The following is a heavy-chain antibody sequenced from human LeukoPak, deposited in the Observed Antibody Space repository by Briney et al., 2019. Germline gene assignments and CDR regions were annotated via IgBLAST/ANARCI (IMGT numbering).Heavy chain of an antibody. D-gene: IGHD1-26*01. CDR2: IYYSGST. V-gene: IGHV4-39*01. Sequence: SETLSLTCAVYGGSFSGYYWGWICQPPGKGLEWIGSIYYSGSTYYNPSLKSRVTISVDTSKNQFSLKLSSVTAADTAVYYCARQGWVNAFDIWGQGTMVTVSS. CDR3: ARQGWVNAFDI. J-gene: IGHJ3*02. CDR1: GGSFSGYY.